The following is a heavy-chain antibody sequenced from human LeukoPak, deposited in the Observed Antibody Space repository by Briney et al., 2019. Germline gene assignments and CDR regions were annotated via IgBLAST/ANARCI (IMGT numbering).Heavy chain of an antibody. CDR3: ACLSGGNGDY. J-gene: IGHJ4*02. CDR2: INHSGST. Sequence: SETLSLTCTVSGGSISGYYWSWIRQPPGKGLEWIGEINHSGSTNYNPSLKSRVTISVDTSKNQFSLKLSSVTAADTAVYYCACLSGGNGDYWGQGTLVTVSS. CDR1: GGSISGYY. D-gene: IGHD4-23*01. V-gene: IGHV4-34*01.